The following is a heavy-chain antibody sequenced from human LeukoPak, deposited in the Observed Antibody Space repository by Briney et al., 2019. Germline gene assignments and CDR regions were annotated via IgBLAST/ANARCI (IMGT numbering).Heavy chain of an antibody. CDR2: VTLDGSDS. CDR1: GFPFSSYW. V-gene: IGHV3-7*04. CDR3: TTENWYVFEN. Sequence: GGSLRLSCAASGFPFSSYWMAWVRQAPGKGLEWVATVTLDGSDSYYVDSVKGRFTVSRDNAKNSLYLQMNSLRVEDTAVFYCTTENWYVFENWGQGSLVTVSS. J-gene: IGHJ4*02. D-gene: IGHD1-1*01.